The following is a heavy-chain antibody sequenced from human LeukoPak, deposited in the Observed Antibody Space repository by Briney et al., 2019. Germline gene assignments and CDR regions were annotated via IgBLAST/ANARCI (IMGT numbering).Heavy chain of an antibody. V-gene: IGHV4-31*03. D-gene: IGHD2-2*01. J-gene: IGHJ3*02. CDR3: ATPYCSSISCLDVFNM. Sequence: PSQTLSLTCNVSGVSVSDGRYYWTWIRQHPAKGLEWIGYKYYTGSAKYNPSLKSRLTISVDTSKNQFSPQLSSVTAADTATYYCATPYCSSISCLDVFNMWGQGTRVTVSS. CDR1: GVSVSDGRYY. CDR2: KYYTGSA.